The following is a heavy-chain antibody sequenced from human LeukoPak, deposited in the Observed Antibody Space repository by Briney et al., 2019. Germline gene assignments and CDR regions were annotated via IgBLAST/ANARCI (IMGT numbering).Heavy chain of an antibody. D-gene: IGHD2-21*02. Sequence: SETLSLTCTVSGGSISSGDYYWSWIRQPPGMGLEWIGYIYYSGSTYYNPSLKSRVTISVDTSKNQFSLKLSSVTAADTAVYYCARAGAYCGGDCYSYDAFDIWGQGTMVTVSS. CDR1: GGSISSGDYY. V-gene: IGHV4-30-4*01. CDR3: ARAGAYCGGDCYSYDAFDI. CDR2: IYYSGST. J-gene: IGHJ3*02.